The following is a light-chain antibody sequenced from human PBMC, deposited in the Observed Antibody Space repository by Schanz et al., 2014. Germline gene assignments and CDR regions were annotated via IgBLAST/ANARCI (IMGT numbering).Light chain of an antibody. J-gene: IGLJ1*01. CDR1: SSDVGSYNL. V-gene: IGLV2-23*01. Sequence: QSALTQPASVSGSPGQSITISCTGTSSDVGSYNLVSWYQQHPGKAPKLMIYEGSKRPSGVPDRFSGSKSGNTASLTVSGLQAEDEADYYCCSYAGSPYVFGTGTKLTVL. CDR3: CSYAGSPYV. CDR2: EGS.